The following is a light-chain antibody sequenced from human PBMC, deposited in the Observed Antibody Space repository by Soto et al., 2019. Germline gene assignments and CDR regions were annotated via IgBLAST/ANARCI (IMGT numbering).Light chain of an antibody. CDR3: QQNKDWPGT. Sequence: EIVMTQSPATLSVSPGERVTLSCRASQSVSSYLAWYQHKPVQAPRLLIYDASSRATGIPVRFSGSGSGTEFTLTISSLQSEHFGVYYCQQNKDWPGTFGQGTKVDIK. V-gene: IGKV3-15*01. CDR2: DAS. J-gene: IGKJ1*01. CDR1: QSVSSY.